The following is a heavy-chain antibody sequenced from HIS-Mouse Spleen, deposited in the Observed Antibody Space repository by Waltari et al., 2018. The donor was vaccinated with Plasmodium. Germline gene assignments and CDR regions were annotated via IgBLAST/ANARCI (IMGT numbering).Heavy chain of an antibody. CDR2: ISSSSSYK. D-gene: IGHD1-7*01. J-gene: IGHJ4*02. CDR3: ARDHNWNYDY. CDR1: GIPFRSLS. V-gene: IGHV3-21*01. Sequence: EVQLVESGGGLVKPGGSLRLSCAASGIPFRSLSMHWVRQAPGKGLEWVSSISSSSSYKYYADSVKGRFTISRDNAKNSLYLQMNSLRAEDTAVYYCARDHNWNYDYWGQGTLVTVSS.